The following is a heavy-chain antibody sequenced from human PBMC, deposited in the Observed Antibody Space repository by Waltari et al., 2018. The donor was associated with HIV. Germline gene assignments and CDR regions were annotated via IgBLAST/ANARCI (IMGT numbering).Heavy chain of an antibody. D-gene: IGHD6-13*01. CDR2: IWSDGRHK. CDR3: ARDGQQQAPYTMDV. J-gene: IGHJ6*02. Sequence: QVHLVESGGGVVQPGKSLRLSCETSAFTFNSHGMHGVRQPPGRGLEWVAQIWSDGRHKFYSDSVKGRLTTSRDNSKNTLYLQMNSLRAEDTGVYYCARDGQQQAPYTMDVWGPGTAVIVSS. CDR1: AFTFNSHG. V-gene: IGHV3-33*01.